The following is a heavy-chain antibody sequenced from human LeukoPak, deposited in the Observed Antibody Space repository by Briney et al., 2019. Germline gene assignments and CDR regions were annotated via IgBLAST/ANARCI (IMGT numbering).Heavy chain of an antibody. Sequence: PGGSLRLSCAASGFTFSSHAMSWVRQAPGKGLEWVSGISGSGGSTYYADSVKGRFTISRDNSKNTLYLQMNSLRAEDTAVYYCATSPYGSGSSFEYWGQGTLVTVSS. D-gene: IGHD3-10*01. CDR3: ATSPYGSGSSFEY. J-gene: IGHJ4*02. CDR1: GFTFSSHA. V-gene: IGHV3-23*01. CDR2: ISGSGGST.